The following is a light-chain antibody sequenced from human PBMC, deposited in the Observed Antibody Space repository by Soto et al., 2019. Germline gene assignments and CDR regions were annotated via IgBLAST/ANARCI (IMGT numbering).Light chain of an antibody. V-gene: IGKV3D-15*01. Sequence: EIVMTQSPATLSVSPGERATLSCWASQSVSSNLAWYQQKPGQAPRLLIYGASSRATGIPDRFSGSGSGTDFTLTISRLEPEDFAMYYCQQYGYLVTFGGGTKVDIK. CDR3: QQYGYLVT. J-gene: IGKJ4*01. CDR1: QSVSSN. CDR2: GAS.